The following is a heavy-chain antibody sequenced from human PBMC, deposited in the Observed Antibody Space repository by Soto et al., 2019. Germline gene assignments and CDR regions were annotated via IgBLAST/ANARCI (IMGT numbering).Heavy chain of an antibody. CDR2: ISGGVGST. V-gene: IGHV3-23*01. CDR1: VFTFSSYA. CDR3: PLSGSYSWLTY. D-gene: IGHD1-26*01. Sequence: GGSLRLACASSVFTFSSYAMSWVRHAPGKGLEWVSSISGGVGSTYYADSVKGRFTISRDNSKNTLYLQMNSLRAEDTAVYYCPLSGSYSWLTYWCQGTPGTVPS. J-gene: IGHJ4*02.